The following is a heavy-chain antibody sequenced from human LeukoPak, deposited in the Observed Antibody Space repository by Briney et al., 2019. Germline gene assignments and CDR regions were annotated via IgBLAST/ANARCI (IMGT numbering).Heavy chain of an antibody. CDR3: ARGFAYYDSWSGYYNYYYYGMDV. V-gene: IGHV4-34*01. CDR2: INHSGST. J-gene: IGHJ6*02. Sequence: SETLSLTCAVYGGSFSGYYWSWIRQPPGKGLEWIGEINHSGSTNYNPSLKSRVTISVDTSKNQFSLKLSSVTAADTAVYYCARGFAYYDSWSGYYNYYYYGMDVWGQGTTVTVSS. CDR1: GGSFSGYY. D-gene: IGHD3-3*01.